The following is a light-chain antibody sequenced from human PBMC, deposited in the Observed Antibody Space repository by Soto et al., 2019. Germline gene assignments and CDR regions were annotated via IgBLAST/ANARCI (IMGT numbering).Light chain of an antibody. CDR1: QSISSW. CDR2: KAS. CDR3: QQCNSLWT. Sequence: DIQMTQSPSTLSASVGDRVTITCRASQSISSWLAWYQQKPGKAPKLLIYKASSLESGVPSRFSGSGSGTEFTLTISSLQPDDFATYYCQQCNSLWTFGQGTKVEI. J-gene: IGKJ1*01. V-gene: IGKV1-5*03.